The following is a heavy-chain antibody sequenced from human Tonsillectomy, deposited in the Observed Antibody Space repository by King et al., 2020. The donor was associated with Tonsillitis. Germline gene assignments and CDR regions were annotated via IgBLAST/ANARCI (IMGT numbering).Heavy chain of an antibody. D-gene: IGHD2-15*01. CDR3: AREATGYCSGGSCKLDY. CDR2: IGIGGAT. J-gene: IGHJ4*02. V-gene: IGHV3-13*01. Sequence: VQLVESGGGLVQPGGSLRLSCAASGFTFSNYDMHWVRQATGKGLEWVSAIGIGGATYYPGSVKGRFTISRENAKNSLYLHMKSLGAGDTAVYYCAREATGYCSGGSCKLDYWGQGTLVTVSS. CDR1: GFTFSNYD.